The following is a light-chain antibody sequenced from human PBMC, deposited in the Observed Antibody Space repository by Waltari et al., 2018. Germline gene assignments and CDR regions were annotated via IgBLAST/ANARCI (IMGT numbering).Light chain of an antibody. J-gene: IGLJ2*01. Sequence: QSVLTQPPSVSGTPGQRVTISCSGSSSNIGRRTMNWYLQHPGTAPKLLIFSNRRRPAGVPDRLSASKSGTSSSLIISGLQSEDEGTYYCSTWDDSLNNLVFGGGTKLTVL. CDR1: SSNIGRRT. CDR3: STWDDSLNNLV. V-gene: IGLV1-44*01. CDR2: SNR.